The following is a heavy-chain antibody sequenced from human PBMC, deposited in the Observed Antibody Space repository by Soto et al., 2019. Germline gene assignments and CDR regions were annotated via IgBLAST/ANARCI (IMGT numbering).Heavy chain of an antibody. Sequence: PSETLSLTCTVSGGSISSYYWSCIRQPPGKGLEWIGYIYYSGSTNYNPSLKSRVTISVDTSKNQFSLKLSSVTAADTAVYYCARLSVGWFDPWGQGTLVTVSS. V-gene: IGHV4-59*08. CDR3: ARLSVGWFDP. CDR1: GGSISSYY. J-gene: IGHJ5*02. CDR2: IYYSGST.